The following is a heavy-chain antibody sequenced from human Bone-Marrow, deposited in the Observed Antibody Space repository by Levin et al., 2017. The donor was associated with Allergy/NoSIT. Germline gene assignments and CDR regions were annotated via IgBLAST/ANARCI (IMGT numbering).Heavy chain of an antibody. CDR2: VNYSGST. J-gene: IGHJ4*02. CDR3: ARHFVGRESYQSQFDY. Sequence: PSETLSLTCTVSGGSLTSSNHYWGWIRQPPGKGLEWIGSVNYSGSTYYNPSLDSRVTISVDTSKTRFSLNLNPVTAADTAVYYCARHFVGRESYQSQFDYWSQGTLVTVSS. V-gene: IGHV4-39*01. CDR1: GGSLTSSNHY. D-gene: IGHD3-16*01.